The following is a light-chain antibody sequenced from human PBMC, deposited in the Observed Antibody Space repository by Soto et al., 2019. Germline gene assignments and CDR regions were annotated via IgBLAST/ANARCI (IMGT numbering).Light chain of an antibody. V-gene: IGKV1-5*03. CDR2: KAS. J-gene: IGKJ1*01. Sequence: DIQITQSPSTLSGSVVHRVTITCRASQTISSWLAWYQQKPGKAPKLLIYKASTLKSGVPSRFSGSGSGTEFTLTISSLQPDDFATYYCQHYNSYSEAFGQGTNVDI. CDR3: QHYNSYSEA. CDR1: QTISSW.